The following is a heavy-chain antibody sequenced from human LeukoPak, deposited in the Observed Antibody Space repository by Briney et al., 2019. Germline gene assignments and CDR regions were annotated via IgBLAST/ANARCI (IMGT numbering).Heavy chain of an antibody. D-gene: IGHD6-13*01. J-gene: IGHJ6*02. CDR2: INPNSGGT. V-gene: IGHV1-2*02. Sequence: ASVKVSCKASGYTFTGYYMHWVRQAPGQGLEWMGWINPNSGGTNYAQKFQGRVTMTRDTSISTAYMELSRLRSDDTAVYYCARDDLGIAAAGIYYYYGMDVWGQGTTVTVSS. CDR3: ARDDLGIAAAGIYYYYGMDV. CDR1: GYTFTGYY.